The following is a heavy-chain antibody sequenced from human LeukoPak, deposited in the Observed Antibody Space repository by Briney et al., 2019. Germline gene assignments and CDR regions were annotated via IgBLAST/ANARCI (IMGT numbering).Heavy chain of an antibody. CDR3: AKDLGGGSGKYYYFDAFDI. D-gene: IGHD3-10*01. V-gene: IGHV4-30-2*01. J-gene: IGHJ3*02. CDR2: IYHSGST. Sequence: KPSETLSLTCTVSGGSISSGGYYWSWIRQPPGKGLEWIGYIYHSGSTYYNPSLKSRVTISVDRSKNQFSLKLSSVTAADTAVYYCAKDLGGGSGKYYYFDAFDIWGQGTMVTVSS. CDR1: GGSISSGGYY.